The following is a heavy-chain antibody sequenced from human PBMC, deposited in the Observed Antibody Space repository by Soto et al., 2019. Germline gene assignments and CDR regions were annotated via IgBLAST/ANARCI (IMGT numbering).Heavy chain of an antibody. J-gene: IGHJ5*02. CDR3: AKGPYSSSPIFLDP. D-gene: IGHD6-6*01. V-gene: IGHV3-30*18. CDR2: ISYDGSNK. CDR1: GFTFSSYG. Sequence: QVQLVESGGGVVQPGRSLRLSCAASGFTFSSYGMHWVRQAPGKGLEWVAVISYDGSNKYYADSVKGRFTISRDNSKNTLYLQMNSLRAEDTAVYYCAKGPYSSSPIFLDPWGQGTLVTVSS.